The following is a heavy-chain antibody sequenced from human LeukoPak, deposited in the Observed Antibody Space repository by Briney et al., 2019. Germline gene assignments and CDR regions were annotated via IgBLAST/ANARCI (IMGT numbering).Heavy chain of an antibody. CDR1: GASISDYY. CDR3: ARAGCSSTSCYQNWFDP. D-gene: IGHD2-2*01. V-gene: IGHV4-34*01. CDR2: INHSGST. J-gene: IGHJ5*02. Sequence: SETLSLTCIVSGASISDYYWSWIRQPPGKGLEWIGEINHSGSTNYNPSLKSRVTISVDTSKNQFSLKLSSVTAADTAVYYCARAGCSSTSCYQNWFDPWGQGTLVTVSS.